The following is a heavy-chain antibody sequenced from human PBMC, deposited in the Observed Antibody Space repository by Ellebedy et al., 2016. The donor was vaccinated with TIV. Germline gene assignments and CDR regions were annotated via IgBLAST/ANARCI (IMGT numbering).Heavy chain of an antibody. CDR1: GGSISSGGYY. D-gene: IGHD4-17*01. J-gene: IGHJ3*02. CDR3: ARDFHDYGIDPFDI. Sequence: SETLSLTCTVSGGSISSGGYYWGWIRQRPGQGLEWIGHVYFSGKTFYNPSLPSRIIISVDTTKNQFSLRLSSVTAADTAMYYCARDFHDYGIDPFDIWGQGTLVTVSS. V-gene: IGHV4-31*03. CDR2: VYFSGKT.